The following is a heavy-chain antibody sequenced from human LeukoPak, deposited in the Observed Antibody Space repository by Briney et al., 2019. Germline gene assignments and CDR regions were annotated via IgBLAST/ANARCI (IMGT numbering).Heavy chain of an antibody. CDR2: ISVSGGRT. D-gene: IGHD3-10*01. CDR3: ARNYYDSGSYGGY. Sequence: GGSLRLSCAASGFTFSSYAMNWVRQAPGKGLEWVSGISVSGGRTYHADSVKGRFTISRDNSKSTLYLQMNRLRAEDTAIYYCARNYYDSGSYGGYWGQGTLVTVSS. V-gene: IGHV3-23*01. J-gene: IGHJ4*02. CDR1: GFTFSSYA.